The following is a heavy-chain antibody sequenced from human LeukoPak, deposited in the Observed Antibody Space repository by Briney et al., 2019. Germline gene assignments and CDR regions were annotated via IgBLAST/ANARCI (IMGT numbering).Heavy chain of an antibody. CDR2: IGTAGDI. CDR1: GFTFSRYD. CDR3: ARGASTGFDP. Sequence: AGGSLRLSCAASGFTFSRYDMHWVRQATGEGLEWVSGIGTAGDIYYLGFVKGRFTLSREDAKNSLYLQMNNLRAGDTAVYYCARGASTGFDPWGQGTLVTVSS. J-gene: IGHJ5*02. V-gene: IGHV3-13*04. D-gene: IGHD1-1*01.